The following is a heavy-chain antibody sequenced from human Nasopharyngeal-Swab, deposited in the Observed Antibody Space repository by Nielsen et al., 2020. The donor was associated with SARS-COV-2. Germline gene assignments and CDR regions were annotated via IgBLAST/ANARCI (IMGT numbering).Heavy chain of an antibody. Sequence: VRQAPGKGLEYVSAISSNGGSTYYADSVKGRFTISRDNSKNTLYLQMSSLRAEDTAVYYCASGGGIGCSGGSCYSSLWYYYYMDVWGKGTTVTVSS. V-gene: IGHV3-64D*06. D-gene: IGHD2-15*01. J-gene: IGHJ6*03. CDR2: ISSNGGST. CDR3: ASGGGIGCSGGSCYSSLWYYYYMDV.